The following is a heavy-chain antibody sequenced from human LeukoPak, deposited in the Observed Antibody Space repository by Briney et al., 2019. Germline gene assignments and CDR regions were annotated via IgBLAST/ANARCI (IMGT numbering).Heavy chain of an antibody. V-gene: IGHV4-59*08. D-gene: IGHD4-23*01. CDR3: ARATVVTIGALDY. Sequence: SETLSLTCTVSGGXISSYYCSWIRQPPGKGLEWIGYIYYSGNTNYNPSLKSRVTISIDTSKNQFSLKLSSVTVADTAVYYCARATVVTIGALDYWGQGTLVTVSS. J-gene: IGHJ4*02. CDR2: IYYSGNT. CDR1: GGXISSYY.